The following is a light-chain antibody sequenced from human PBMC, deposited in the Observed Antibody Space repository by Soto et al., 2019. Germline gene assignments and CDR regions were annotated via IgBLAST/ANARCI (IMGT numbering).Light chain of an antibody. CDR2: KAS. Sequence: DIQMTQSPSTLSGSVGDRVTITCRASQTISSWLAWYQQKPGKAPKLLIYKASTLKSGVPSRFSGSGSGTEFTLTISSLQPDDFATYDGQHYNSYSEAFGQGTKVDIK. V-gene: IGKV1-5*03. CDR1: QTISSW. J-gene: IGKJ1*01. CDR3: QHYNSYSEA.